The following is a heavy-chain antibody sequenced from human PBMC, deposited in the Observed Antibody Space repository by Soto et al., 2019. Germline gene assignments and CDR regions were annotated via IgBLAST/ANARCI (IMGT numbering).Heavy chain of an antibody. CDR1: GGSFSGYY. D-gene: IGHD2-2*01. J-gene: IGHJ5*02. V-gene: IGHV4-34*01. CDR2: INHRGST. Sequence: PSETLSLTCVVYGGSFSGYYWSWIRQSPGKGLEWIGGINHRGSTNYNPSLESRVTISVDTSKNQLSLKLPSVTAADTAMYYCARDGFCTSTTCRVGNWFDPWGQGTLVTVS. CDR3: ARDGFCTSTTCRVGNWFDP.